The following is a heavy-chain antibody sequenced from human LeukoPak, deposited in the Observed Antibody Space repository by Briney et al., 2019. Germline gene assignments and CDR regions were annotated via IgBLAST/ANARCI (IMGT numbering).Heavy chain of an antibody. CDR2: INPDSGYT. D-gene: IGHD3-3*01. V-gene: IGHV1-2*02. CDR1: GYTFTDYY. J-gene: IGHJ6*03. CDR3: ATDPRTTVFGTFRYYYMDV. Sequence: ASVKVSCKTSGYTFTDYYIHWVRQAPGQGLEWMGWINPDSGYTNYAQKFQGRVTMTRDTSINTAYKELSRLTSDDTAVYYCATDPRTTVFGTFRYYYMDVWGEGTTVAVSS.